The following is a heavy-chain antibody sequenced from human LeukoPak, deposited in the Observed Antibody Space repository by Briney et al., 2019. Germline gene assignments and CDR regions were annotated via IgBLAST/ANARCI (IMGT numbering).Heavy chain of an antibody. CDR2: IYYSGST. Sequence: PSETLSLTCTVSGGSISSYYWSWIRQPPGKGLEWIGYIYYSGSTNYNPSLKSRATISVDTSKNQFSLKLSSVTAADTAVYYCAREGVQAFDIWGQGTMVTVSS. D-gene: IGHD3-16*01. CDR1: GGSISSYY. CDR3: AREGVQAFDI. V-gene: IGHV4-59*01. J-gene: IGHJ3*02.